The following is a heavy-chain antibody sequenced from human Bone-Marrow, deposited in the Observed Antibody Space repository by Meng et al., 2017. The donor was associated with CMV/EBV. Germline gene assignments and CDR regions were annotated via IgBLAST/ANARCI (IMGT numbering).Heavy chain of an antibody. D-gene: IGHD6-13*01. V-gene: IGHV4-61*01. CDR2: SYYSGST. CDR1: GGPVSSGSYY. Sequence: GSLRLSCTVSGGPVSSGSYYWSWIRQPPGKGLEWIGYSYYSGSTNYNPPLKSRVTISVDTSKNQFSLKLSSVTAADTAVYYCAREGIAAAAFLDPWGQGTLVTVSS. J-gene: IGHJ5*02. CDR3: AREGIAAAAFLDP.